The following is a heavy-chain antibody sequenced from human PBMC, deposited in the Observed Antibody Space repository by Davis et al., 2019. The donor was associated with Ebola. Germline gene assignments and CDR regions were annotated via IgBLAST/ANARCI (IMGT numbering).Heavy chain of an antibody. CDR1: GYTFTSYT. J-gene: IGHJ4*02. CDR3: ARTGTGLVDY. V-gene: IGHV1-69*02. Sequence: AASVKVSCKASGYTFTSYTISWVRQAPGQGLEWMGRIIPILGIANYAQKFQGRVTITADKSTSTAYMELSSLRSEDTAVYYCARTGTGLVDYWGQGTLVTVSS. D-gene: IGHD1-1*01. CDR2: IIPILGIA.